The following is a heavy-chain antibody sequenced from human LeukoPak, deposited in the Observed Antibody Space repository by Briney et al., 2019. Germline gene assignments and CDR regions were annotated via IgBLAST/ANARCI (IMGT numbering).Heavy chain of an antibody. J-gene: IGHJ3*02. Sequence: GGSLRLSCAASGFTFSSYSMNWVRQAPGKGLEWVSSISSSSSYIYYADSVKGRFTISRDNAKNSLYLQMNSLRAEDTAVYYCARATWLLVAFDIWGQGTMVTVSS. CDR2: ISSSSSYI. CDR1: GFTFSSYS. V-gene: IGHV3-21*01. D-gene: IGHD2-15*01. CDR3: ARATWLLVAFDI.